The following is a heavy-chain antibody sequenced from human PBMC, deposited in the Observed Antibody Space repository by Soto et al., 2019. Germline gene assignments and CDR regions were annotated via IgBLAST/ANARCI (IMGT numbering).Heavy chain of an antibody. Sequence: SETLSLTCTVSGGSISSSTYYWGWIRQPPGKGLEWIGNIYYSGSTYYNPSLKSRVTISVDTSKNQFSLKLSSVTAADTAVYYCARRVAGHYYMDVWGKGTTVTVSS. V-gene: IGHV4-39*01. D-gene: IGHD6-19*01. J-gene: IGHJ6*03. CDR3: ARRVAGHYYMDV. CDR2: IYYSGST. CDR1: GGSISSSTYY.